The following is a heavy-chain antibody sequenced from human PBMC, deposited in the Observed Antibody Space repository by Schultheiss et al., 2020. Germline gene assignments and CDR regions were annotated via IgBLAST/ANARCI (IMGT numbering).Heavy chain of an antibody. J-gene: IGHJ5*02. CDR1: GGSISSGSYY. Sequence: SETLSLTCTVSGGSISSGSYYWSWIRQPAGKGLEWIGHIYTSGSTTYNPSLKSRVTISVDTSKKKFSMKLSSVTAADTAVYYCARDLGSSSWYWGHGFKAWFDPWGQGTLVTVSS. V-gene: IGHV4-61*09. CDR3: ARDLGSSSWYWGHGFKAWFDP. D-gene: IGHD6-13*01. CDR2: IYTSGST.